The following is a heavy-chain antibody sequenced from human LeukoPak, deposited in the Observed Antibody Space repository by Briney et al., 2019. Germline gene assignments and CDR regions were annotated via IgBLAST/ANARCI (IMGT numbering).Heavy chain of an antibody. Sequence: ASVKVSCKASGYTFTSYDINWVRQATGQGLEWMGWMNPNSGNTGYAQKFQGRVTMTRNTSISTVYMELSSLRSEDTAVYYCARPVSGYYYFDYWGQGTLVTVSP. CDR2: MNPNSGNT. CDR1: GYTFTSYD. D-gene: IGHD3-22*01. CDR3: ARPVSGYYYFDY. J-gene: IGHJ4*02. V-gene: IGHV1-8*01.